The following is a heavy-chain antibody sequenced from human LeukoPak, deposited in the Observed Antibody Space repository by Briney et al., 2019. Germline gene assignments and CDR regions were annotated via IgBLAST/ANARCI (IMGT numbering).Heavy chain of an antibody. CDR3: ARGGARLYSYGYVFGY. Sequence: SQTLSLTCTVSGGSISSGGYYWSWIRRHPGKGLEWIGYIYYSGSTYYNPSLKSRVTISVDTSKNQFSLKLSSVTAADTAMYYCARGGARLYSYGYVFGYWGQGTLVTVSS. CDR1: GGSISSGGYY. V-gene: IGHV4-31*03. CDR2: IYYSGST. J-gene: IGHJ4*02. D-gene: IGHD5-18*01.